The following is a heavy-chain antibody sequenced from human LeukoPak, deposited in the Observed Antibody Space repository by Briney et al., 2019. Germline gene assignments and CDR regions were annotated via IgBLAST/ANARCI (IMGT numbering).Heavy chain of an antibody. V-gene: IGHV4-39*01. Sequence: KPSETLSLTCTVSGGSISSSSYYWGWIRQPPGKGLEWIGSIYYSGSTYYNPSLRSRVTISVDTSKNQFSLKLSSVTAADTAVYYCAMPSSSSSTDFDYWGQGTLVTVSS. J-gene: IGHJ4*02. D-gene: IGHD2-2*01. CDR3: AMPSSSSSTDFDY. CDR2: IYYSGST. CDR1: GGSISSSSYY.